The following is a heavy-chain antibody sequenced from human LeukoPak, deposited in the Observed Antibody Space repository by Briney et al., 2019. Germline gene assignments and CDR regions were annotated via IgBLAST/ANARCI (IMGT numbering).Heavy chain of an antibody. CDR3: ARQRPRLGDTAMVDY. V-gene: IGHV3-21*01. CDR2: ISSSSSYI. Sequence: GGSLRLSCAASGFTFSSYSMNWVRQAPGKGLEWVSSISSSSSYIYYADSVKGRFTISRDNAKNSLYLQMNSLRAEDTAVYYCARQRPRLGDTAMVDYWGQGTLVTVSS. CDR1: GFTFSSYS. D-gene: IGHD5-18*01. J-gene: IGHJ4*02.